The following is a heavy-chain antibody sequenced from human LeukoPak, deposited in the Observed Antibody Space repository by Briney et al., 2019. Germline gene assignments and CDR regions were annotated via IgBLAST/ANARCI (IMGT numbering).Heavy chain of an antibody. J-gene: IGHJ4*02. CDR1: GGSFSGYY. Sequence: SETLSLTCAVYGGSFSGYYWSWIRQPPGKGLEWIGEINHSGSTNYNPSLKSRVTISVDTSKNQFSLKLTSVTAADTAVYYCARGLRFKYSSSWYYDYWGQGTLVTVSS. CDR3: ARGLRFKYSSSWYYDY. V-gene: IGHV4-34*01. D-gene: IGHD6-13*01. CDR2: INHSGST.